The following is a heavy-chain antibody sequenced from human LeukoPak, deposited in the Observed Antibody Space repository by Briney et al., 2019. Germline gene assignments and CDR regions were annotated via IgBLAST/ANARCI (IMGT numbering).Heavy chain of an antibody. CDR2: IYSGGST. D-gene: IGHD3-3*01. CDR3: AKEAPPVYYDFWSGYYGGFDP. V-gene: IGHV3-53*01. Sequence: PGGSLRLSCAASGFTVSSNYMSWVRQAPGKGLEWVSVIYSGGSTYYADSVKGRFTISRDNSKNTLYLQMNSLRAEDTAVYYCAKEAPPVYYDFWSGYYGGFDPWGQGTLVTVSS. J-gene: IGHJ5*02. CDR1: GFTVSSNY.